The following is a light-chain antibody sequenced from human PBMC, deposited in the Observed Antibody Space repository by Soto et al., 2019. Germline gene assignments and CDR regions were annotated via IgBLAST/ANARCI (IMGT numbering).Light chain of an antibody. Sequence: DIVLTQTPLSSPVTLGQPASISCRSRQSLLHSDGNTYLSWVQQRPGQPPRLLIYKISNRLSGVPDRFIGSGAGTDFTLKISRLEADDVGVYYCMQATHDLPYTFGQGTKLEI. J-gene: IGKJ2*01. CDR3: MQATHDLPYT. CDR1: QSLLHSDGNTY. CDR2: KIS. V-gene: IGKV2-24*01.